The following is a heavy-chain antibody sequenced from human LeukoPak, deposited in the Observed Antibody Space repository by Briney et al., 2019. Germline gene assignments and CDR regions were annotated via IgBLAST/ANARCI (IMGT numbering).Heavy chain of an antibody. J-gene: IGHJ4*02. CDR1: GFTFSSYG. CDR2: IRYDGSNK. CDR3: AKCDSSGWYAHFDY. V-gene: IGHV3-30*02. D-gene: IGHD6-19*01. Sequence: PGGSLRLSCAASGFTFSSYGMHWVRQAPGKGLEWVAFIRYDGSNKYYADSVKGRFTISRDNSKNTLYLQMNSLRAEDTAVYYCAKCDSSGWYAHFDYWGQGTLVTVSS.